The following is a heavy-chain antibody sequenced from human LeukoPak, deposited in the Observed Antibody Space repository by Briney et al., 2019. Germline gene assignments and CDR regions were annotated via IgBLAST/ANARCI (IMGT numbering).Heavy chain of an antibody. J-gene: IGHJ4*02. Sequence: GESLKISCKGSGYSFTSYWIGWVRQMPGKGLEWMGIIYPGDSDTRYSPSFQGQVPISADKSISTAYLQWSSLKASDTAMYYCARLSDSSGYYPTGDYWGQGTLVTVSS. D-gene: IGHD3-22*01. CDR2: IYPGDSDT. CDR3: ARLSDSSGYYPTGDY. CDR1: GYSFTSYW. V-gene: IGHV5-51*01.